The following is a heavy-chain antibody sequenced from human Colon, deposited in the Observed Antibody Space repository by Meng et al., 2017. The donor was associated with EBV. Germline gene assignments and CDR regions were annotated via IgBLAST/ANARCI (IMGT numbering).Heavy chain of an antibody. CDR3: ARHFINWFDP. CDR2: IYYSGST. V-gene: IGHV4-59*08. CDR1: GGSIGSYY. Sequence: VQLQEAGPGLVKPSEVLSLTCTVSGGSIGSYYWSWIRQPPGKGLEWIGYIYYSGSTNYNPSLKSRVTISVDTSKNQFSLKLSSVTAADTAVYYCARHFINWFDPWGQGTLVTVSS. J-gene: IGHJ5*02.